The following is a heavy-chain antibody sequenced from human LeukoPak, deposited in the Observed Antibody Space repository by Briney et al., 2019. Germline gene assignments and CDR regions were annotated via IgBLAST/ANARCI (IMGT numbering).Heavy chain of an antibody. V-gene: IGHV4-39*07. Sequence: SETLSLTCTVSGGSITYGGWIRQPPGKGLEWIGSIYYSGTTYYNPSLKSRVTISVDTSKNQFSLKLSSVTAADTAVYYCARDLLNEGNHLDYWGQGTLVTVSS. CDR2: IYYSGTT. CDR3: ARDLLNEGNHLDY. CDR1: GGSITY. D-gene: IGHD4-23*01. J-gene: IGHJ4*02.